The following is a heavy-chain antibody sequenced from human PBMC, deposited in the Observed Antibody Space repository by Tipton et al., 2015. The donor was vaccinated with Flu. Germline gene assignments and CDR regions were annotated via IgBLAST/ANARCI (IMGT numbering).Heavy chain of an antibody. CDR1: GFSFTNYW. CDR3: AKSDTHDAKGRPPLVFDI. CDR2: IYPRDSDT. Sequence: QLVQSGAEVKKPGESLRISCKGSGFSFTNYWIAWVRQMPGKGLEWMGNIYPRDSDTRYSPSFQGQVTISADKFISTAYLQWSSLKALDTAMYFCAKSDTHDAKGRPPLVFDIWGQGTMVTVSS. D-gene: IGHD5-18*01. V-gene: IGHV5-51*01. J-gene: IGHJ3*02.